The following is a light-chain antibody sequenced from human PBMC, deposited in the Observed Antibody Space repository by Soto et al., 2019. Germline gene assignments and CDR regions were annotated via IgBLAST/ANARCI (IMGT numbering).Light chain of an antibody. Sequence: EIVLTQSPGTLSLSPGERATLSCRASETLSSNSLARYQQRPGQTPRVLVYGASNRATGIPDNFSGSGSGTDFTLTISRLENEDFAVYYCQQYESLPITFGVGTKVDI. CDR1: ETLSSNS. J-gene: IGKJ4*01. CDR2: GAS. CDR3: QQYESLPIT. V-gene: IGKV3-20*01.